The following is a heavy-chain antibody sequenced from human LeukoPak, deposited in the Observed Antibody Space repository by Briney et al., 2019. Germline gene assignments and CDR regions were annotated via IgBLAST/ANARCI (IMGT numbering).Heavy chain of an antibody. D-gene: IGHD3-22*01. CDR1: GFTFSSYA. CDR2: ISGSGGST. Sequence: PGGSLRLSCTASGFTFSSYAMSWVRQAPGKGLEWVSSISGSGGSTYYADSVKGRFTISRDNSKNTLYLQMNSLRAEDTAVAYRAGREYYDGRGDYPGGGDYWSQGTLVTVSS. CDR3: AGREYYDGRGDYPGGGDY. V-gene: IGHV3-23*01. J-gene: IGHJ4*02.